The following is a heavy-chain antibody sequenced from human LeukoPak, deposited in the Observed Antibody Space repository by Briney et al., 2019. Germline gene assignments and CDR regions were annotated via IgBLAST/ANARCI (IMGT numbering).Heavy chain of an antibody. V-gene: IGHV4-4*07. Sequence: SETLSLTCTVSGGSISSYYWSWIRQPAGKGLEWIGRIYTSGSTNYNPSLKSRVTMSVDTSKNQFSLKLSSVTAADTAVYYCARNTHYYDRRGITGMHVLDMWGQGKMVTVSS. CDR3: ARNTHYYDRRGITGMHVLDM. D-gene: IGHD3-22*01. CDR1: GGSISSYY. J-gene: IGHJ3*02. CDR2: IYTSGST.